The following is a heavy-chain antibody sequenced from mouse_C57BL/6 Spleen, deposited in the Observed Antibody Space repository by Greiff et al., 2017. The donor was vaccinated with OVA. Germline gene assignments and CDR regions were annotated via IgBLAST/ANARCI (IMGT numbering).Heavy chain of an antibody. Sequence: VQLQQSVAELVRPGASVKLSCTASGFNIKNPYMHWVKQRPEQGLEWIGRIDPANGNTKYAPKFQGKATITADTSSNTAYLQLSSLTSEDTAIYYCAYGYDAYFDYWGQGTTLTVSS. J-gene: IGHJ2*01. CDR3: AYGYDAYFDY. CDR2: IDPANGNT. D-gene: IGHD2-2*01. CDR1: GFNIKNPY. V-gene: IGHV14-3*01.